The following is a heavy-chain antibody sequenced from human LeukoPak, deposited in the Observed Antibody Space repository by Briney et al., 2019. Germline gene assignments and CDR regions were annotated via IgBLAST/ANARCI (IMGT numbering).Heavy chain of an antibody. CDR2: IYYSGIT. V-gene: IGHV4-39*01. CDR1: GGSISSSSYY. D-gene: IGHD6-19*01. J-gene: IGHJ4*02. Sequence: SETLSLACTVSGGSISSSSYYWGWIRQPPGKGLEWIGSIYYSGITYYNPSLKSRVTISIDTSQNQFSLKLSSVTAADTAVYYCARKGQSNGWDFDYWGQGTLVTVSS. CDR3: ARKGQSNGWDFDY.